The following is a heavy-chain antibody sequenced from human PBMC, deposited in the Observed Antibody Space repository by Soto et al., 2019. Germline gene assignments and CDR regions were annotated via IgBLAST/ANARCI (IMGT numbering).Heavy chain of an antibody. CDR2: IGTGGDT. J-gene: IGHJ3*02. CDR1: GFTFSGSD. CDR3: VRETGFTTTSDAFNI. D-gene: IGHD1-1*01. Sequence: EVQLVESGGGLVRPGGSLRLSCAASGFTFSGSDMNWVRHTRGKGLEWVSGIGTGGDTYYADSVRGRFTISREDAKGSLYLQMNSLRVEDTAVYYCVRETGFTTTSDAFNIWGQGTMVTVSS. V-gene: IGHV3-13*01.